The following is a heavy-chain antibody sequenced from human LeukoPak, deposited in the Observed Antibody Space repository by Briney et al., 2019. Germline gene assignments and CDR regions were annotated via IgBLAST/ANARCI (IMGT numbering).Heavy chain of an antibody. V-gene: IGHV1-69*05. CDR1: GGTFSSYA. Sequence: ASVKVSCKASGGTFSSYAISWVRQAPGQGLEWMGGIIPIFGTANYAQKFQGRVTITTDESTSTAYMELISLRSEDTAVYYCARGLELHSGYFQHWGQGTPVTVSS. CDR3: ARGLELHSGYFQH. CDR2: IIPIFGTA. D-gene: IGHD1-7*01. J-gene: IGHJ1*01.